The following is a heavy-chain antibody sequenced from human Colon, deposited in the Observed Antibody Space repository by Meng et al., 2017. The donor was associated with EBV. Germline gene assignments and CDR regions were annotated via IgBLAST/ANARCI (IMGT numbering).Heavy chain of an antibody. CDR2: IYYSGST. Sequence: GQPRASGPGLVKPSQTLSLACTVSGGSVSSGGYYWTWIRQHPGKGLEWFGHIYYSGSTFYNPSLKRRVIISIDTSKNQFSLNLRSVTAADTAVYYCARVSSGWDYFDYWGQGTLVTVSS. D-gene: IGHD6-19*01. CDR3: ARVSSGWDYFDY. CDR1: GGSVSSGGYY. V-gene: IGHV4-31*03. J-gene: IGHJ4*02.